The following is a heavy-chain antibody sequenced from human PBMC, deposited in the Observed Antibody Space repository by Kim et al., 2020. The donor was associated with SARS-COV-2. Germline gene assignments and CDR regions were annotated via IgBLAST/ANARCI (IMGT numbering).Heavy chain of an antibody. Sequence: ASVKVSCKASGYTFTSYYMHWVRQAPGQGLEWMGIINPSGGSTSYAQKFQGRVTMTRDTSTSTVYMELSSLRSEDTAVYYCARESIPAAPEGEPKPDLNYYYYGMDVWGQGTTVTVSS. J-gene: IGHJ6*02. CDR3: ARESIPAAPEGEPKPDLNYYYYGMDV. CDR1: GYTFTSYY. V-gene: IGHV1-46*01. CDR2: INPSGGST. D-gene: IGHD2-2*01.